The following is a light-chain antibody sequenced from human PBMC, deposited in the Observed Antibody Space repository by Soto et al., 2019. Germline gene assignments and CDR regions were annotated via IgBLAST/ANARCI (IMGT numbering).Light chain of an antibody. V-gene: IGKV3-15*01. CDR1: QSVSSS. CDR2: GAS. CDR3: QQYNNWPPYT. J-gene: IGKJ2*01. Sequence: EIVMTQSPGTLSVSPGERATLSCRASQSVSSSLAWYQQRPGQAPRLLIYGASTRATGVPARFSGSGSGTEFTLTLTRLQSEDFAVYYCQQYNNWPPYTFGQGTKLPIK.